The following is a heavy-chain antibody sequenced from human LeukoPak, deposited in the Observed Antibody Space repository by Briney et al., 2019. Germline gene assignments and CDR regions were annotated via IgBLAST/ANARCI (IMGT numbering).Heavy chain of an antibody. CDR2: INHSGST. D-gene: IGHD6-19*01. CDR1: GGSFSGYY. CDR3: ARGLSGYSSFNWFDP. Sequence: PSETLSLTCAVYGGSFSGYYRSWIRQPPGKGLEWIGEINHSGSTNSNPSLESRVTISVDTSKNQFSLKLSSVTAADTAVYYCARGLSGYSSFNWFDPWGQGTLVTVSS. J-gene: IGHJ5*02. V-gene: IGHV4-34*01.